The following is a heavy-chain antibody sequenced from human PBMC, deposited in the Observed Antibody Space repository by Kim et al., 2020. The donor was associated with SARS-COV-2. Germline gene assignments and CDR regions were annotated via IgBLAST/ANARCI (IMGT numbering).Heavy chain of an antibody. Sequence: SVKGRFTITRANAKNTLYLQMNSLRAEDTAVYYCARVLKGSGSYYARFDPWGQGTLVTVSS. J-gene: IGHJ5*02. CDR3: ARVLKGSGSYYARFDP. V-gene: IGHV3-74*01. D-gene: IGHD3-10*01.